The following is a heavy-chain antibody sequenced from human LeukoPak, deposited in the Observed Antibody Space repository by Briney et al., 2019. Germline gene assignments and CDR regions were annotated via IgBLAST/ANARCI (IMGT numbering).Heavy chain of an antibody. CDR3: ARVAVDYYDFWSGYYYYYYGMDV. V-gene: IGHV1-8*01. CDR1: GYTFTSYD. J-gene: IGHJ6*02. CDR2: MNPNSGNT. Sequence: ASVKVSCKASGYTFTSYDINWVRQATGQGLAWMGWMNPNSGNTGYAQKFQGRVTMTRNTSISTAYMELSSLRSEDTAVYYCARVAVDYYDFWSGYYYYYYGMDVWGQGTTVTVSS. D-gene: IGHD3-3*01.